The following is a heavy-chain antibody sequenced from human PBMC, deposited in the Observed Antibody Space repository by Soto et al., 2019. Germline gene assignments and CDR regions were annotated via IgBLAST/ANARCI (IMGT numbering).Heavy chain of an antibody. CDR3: ARGGYRYLYGMDV. Sequence: EVQLVESGGGLVQPGGSLRLSCVASGFTFSSYDMHWVRQATGKGLEWVSGIGTAGDTYYPGSVKGRFTISRENAKNSLYLQMNSLRAGDTAVYYCARGGYRYLYGMDVWGQGTTVTVSS. D-gene: IGHD5-18*01. CDR1: GFTFSSYD. J-gene: IGHJ6*02. CDR2: IGTAGDT. V-gene: IGHV3-13*01.